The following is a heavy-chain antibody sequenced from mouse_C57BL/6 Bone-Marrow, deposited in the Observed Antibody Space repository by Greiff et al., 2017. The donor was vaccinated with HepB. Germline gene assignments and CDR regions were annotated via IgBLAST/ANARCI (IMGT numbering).Heavy chain of an antibody. V-gene: IGHV1-64*01. J-gene: IGHJ3*01. Sequence: QVQLQQPGAELVKPGASVKLSCKASGYTFTSYWMHWVKQRPGQGLEWIGMIHPNSGSTNYNEKFKSKATLTVDKSSSTAYMQLSSLTSEDSAVYDCARSRPYDYDGVAYWGQGTLVTVSA. CDR3: ARSRPYDYDGVAY. D-gene: IGHD2-4*01. CDR2: IHPNSGST. CDR1: GYTFTSYW.